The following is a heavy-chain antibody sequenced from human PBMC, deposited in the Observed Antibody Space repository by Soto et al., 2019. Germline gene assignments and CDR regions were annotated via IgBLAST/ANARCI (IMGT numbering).Heavy chain of an antibody. CDR1: GDSISSSSYY. V-gene: IGHV4-39*01. CDR3: ARPGGAFDY. J-gene: IGHJ4*02. D-gene: IGHD3-10*01. CDR2: IYYSGST. Sequence: SETLSLTCTVSGDSISSSSYYWGWIRQPPGKGLEWIGSIYYSGSTYYNPSLKSRVTISVDTSKNQFSLKLSSVTAADTAVYYCARPGGAFDYWGQGTLVTVSS.